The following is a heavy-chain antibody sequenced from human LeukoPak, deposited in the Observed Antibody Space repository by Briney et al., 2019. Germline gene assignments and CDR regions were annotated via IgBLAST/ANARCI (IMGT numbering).Heavy chain of an antibody. Sequence: SETLPLTCNVSGGPITDYYWSWIRQPPGKGLQWIGYIYFRGTTNYNPSFKSRVTISVDTSKNQFSLRLSSVTAADTAVYYCARDRFYDNTGFRRLDFWGQGVLVTVSS. CDR1: GGPITDYY. CDR3: ARDRFYDNTGFRRLDF. V-gene: IGHV4-59*01. J-gene: IGHJ4*02. D-gene: IGHD3-22*01. CDR2: IYFRGTT.